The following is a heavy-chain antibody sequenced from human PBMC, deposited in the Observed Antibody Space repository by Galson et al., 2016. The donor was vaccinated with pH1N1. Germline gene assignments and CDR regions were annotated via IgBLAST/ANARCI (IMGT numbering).Heavy chain of an antibody. CDR3: AHREVMITNAFDF. Sequence: PALVKPTQTLTLTCTFSGFSLNSSRMGVGWIRQPPGKALEWLALIYWDDDKRYSPSLKTRLTINKDTSKNQVVLMMTNMDPVDTATYYCAHREVMITNAFDFWGQGTMVTVSS. J-gene: IGHJ3*01. CDR2: IYWDDDK. D-gene: IGHD3-16*01. V-gene: IGHV2-5*02. CDR1: GFSLNSSRMG.